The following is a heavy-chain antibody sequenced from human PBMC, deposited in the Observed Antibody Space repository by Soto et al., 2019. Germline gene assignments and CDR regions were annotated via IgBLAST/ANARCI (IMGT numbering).Heavy chain of an antibody. CDR3: ARVQYCGGDCYGAAFDI. V-gene: IGHV3-11*05. Sequence: QVQLVESGGGLVKPGGSLRLSCAASGFTFSDYYMSWIRQAPGKGLEWVSYISSSSSYTNYADSVKGRFTISRDNDKNSLYRQMSSLRAEDTAVYYCARVQYCGGDCYGAAFDIWGQGTMVTVSS. D-gene: IGHD2-21*02. CDR1: GFTFSDYY. J-gene: IGHJ3*02. CDR2: ISSSSSYT.